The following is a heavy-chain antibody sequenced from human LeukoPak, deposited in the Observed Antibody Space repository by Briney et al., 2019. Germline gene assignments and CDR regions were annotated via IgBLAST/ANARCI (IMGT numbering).Heavy chain of an antibody. CDR3: AKEHPFDWLLYLDY. CDR2: ISGSGDNT. Sequence: GGSLRLSCAASGFTFSTYAMTWVRQAPGKGLEWVSTISGSGDNTYYADSVKGRFTVSRDNSKNTLYLQMNILRAEDTAVYYCAKEHPFDWLLYLDYWGQGTLVTVSS. V-gene: IGHV3-23*01. CDR1: GFTFSTYA. D-gene: IGHD3-9*01. J-gene: IGHJ4*02.